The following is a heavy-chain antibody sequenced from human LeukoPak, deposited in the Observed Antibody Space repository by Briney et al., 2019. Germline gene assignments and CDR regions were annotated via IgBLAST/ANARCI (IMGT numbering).Heavy chain of an antibody. CDR1: GYTFTSYD. V-gene: IGHV1-8*01. CDR2: MNPNSGNT. J-gene: IGHJ4*02. CDR3: AVITMVRGVITHFDY. D-gene: IGHD3-10*01. Sequence: ASVKVSCKASGYTFTSYDINWVRQATGQGLEWMGWMNPNSGNTGYAQKFQGRVTMTRNTSISTAYMELSSLRPEDTAVYYCAVITMVRGVITHFDYWGQGTLVTVSS.